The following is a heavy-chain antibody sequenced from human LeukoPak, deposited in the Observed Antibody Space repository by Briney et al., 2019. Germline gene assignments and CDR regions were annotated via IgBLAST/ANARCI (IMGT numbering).Heavy chain of an antibody. CDR3: ARHEPRYYYYGMDV. V-gene: IGHV4-59*08. CDR2: IYYSGST. Sequence: SETLSLTCTVSGGSISSYYWSWIRQSPGQGLEWIGYIYYSGSTNYNPSLKSRVTISVDTSKNQFSLKLSSVTAADTAVYYCARHEPRYYYYGMDVWGQGTTVTVSS. CDR1: GGSISSYY. J-gene: IGHJ6*02.